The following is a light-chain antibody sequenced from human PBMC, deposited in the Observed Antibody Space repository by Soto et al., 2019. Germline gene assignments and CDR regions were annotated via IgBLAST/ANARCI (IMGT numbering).Light chain of an antibody. CDR3: QQYGSSLYT. CDR1: QSVSSTY. V-gene: IGKV3-20*01. CDR2: GAY. J-gene: IGKJ2*01. Sequence: EIVLTQSPGTLSLSPGERVTLSCRASQSVSSTYVAWYQQKPGQAPRLLIYGAYSRGTGIPDRFSGSGSGTEFTLSISRLEPEDFAVYDCQQYGSSLYTFGQGTKLEIK.